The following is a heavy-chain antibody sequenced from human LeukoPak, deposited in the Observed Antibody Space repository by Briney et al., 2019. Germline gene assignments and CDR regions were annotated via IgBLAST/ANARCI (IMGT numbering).Heavy chain of an antibody. J-gene: IGHJ4*02. CDR2: ISGSGGST. V-gene: IGHV3-23*01. CDR3: ARKRDILTGYNDY. CDR1: GFTFSSYA. D-gene: IGHD3-9*01. Sequence: GASLRLSCAASGFTFSSYAMSWVRQAPGKGLEWVSAISGSGGSTYYADSVKGRFTISRDNSKNTLYLQMNSLRAEDTAVYYCARKRDILTGYNDYWGQGTLVTVSS.